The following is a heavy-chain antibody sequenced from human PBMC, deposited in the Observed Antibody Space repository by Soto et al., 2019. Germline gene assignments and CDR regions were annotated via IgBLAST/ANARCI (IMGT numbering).Heavy chain of an antibody. CDR1: GGTFSPYT. V-gene: IGHV1-69*08. D-gene: IGHD3-10*01. J-gene: IGHJ4*02. Sequence: QVQLVQSGAEVKKPDSSVKVSCKASGGTFSPYTVNWVRQAPGQGHEWMGRIIPFLGVTNYAQKFQARVTLTSDTSTTTAYMERSGLRFEDTDVYYCARDWESTVSTWSFGAFWGRGALVTVSS. CDR2: IIPFLGVT. CDR3: ARDWESTVSTWSFGAF.